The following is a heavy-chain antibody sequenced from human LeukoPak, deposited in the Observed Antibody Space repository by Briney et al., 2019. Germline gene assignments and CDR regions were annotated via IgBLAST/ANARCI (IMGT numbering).Heavy chain of an antibody. Sequence: SEILSLTCRVYGGSFSGYSWSWIRQPPGKGLEWIGEINYSGNINYKPSLKSRIIISADRSRNQFSLTLRSVTAADTAVYYCASYRYGFRGMDSWGRGTQVTVSS. D-gene: IGHD3-16*02. V-gene: IGHV4-34*01. CDR2: INYSGNI. J-gene: IGHJ4*02. CDR1: GGSFSGYS. CDR3: ASYRYGFRGMDS.